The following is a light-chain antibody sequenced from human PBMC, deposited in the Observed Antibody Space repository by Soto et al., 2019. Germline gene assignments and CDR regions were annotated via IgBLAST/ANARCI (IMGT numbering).Light chain of an antibody. CDR3: QHYKSYPWT. V-gene: IGKV1-5*03. CDR1: QTISIW. CDR2: KAS. J-gene: IGKJ1*01. Sequence: DIQMTQSPSTLSACVGDRVTVTCRARQTISIWLAWYQQKPGKAPKLLMYKASNLESGVPSRFSGSGSETEFTLTISSLQPDDFAIYYCQHYKSYPWTFGQGTKVDI.